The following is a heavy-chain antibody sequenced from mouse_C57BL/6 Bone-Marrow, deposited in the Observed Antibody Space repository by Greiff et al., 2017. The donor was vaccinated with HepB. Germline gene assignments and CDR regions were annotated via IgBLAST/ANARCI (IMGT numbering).Heavy chain of an antibody. D-gene: IGHD1-1*01. J-gene: IGHJ2*01. CDR1: GYTFTSYD. CDR2: IYPRDGST. V-gene: IGHV1-85*01. CDR3: ARSGYGSSYYFDY. Sequence: VQGVESGPELVKPGASVKLSCKASGYTFTSYDINWVKQRPGQGLEWIGWIYPRDGSTKYNEKFKGKATLTVDTSSSTAYMELHSLTSEDSAVYFCARSGYGSSYYFDYWGQGTTLTVSS.